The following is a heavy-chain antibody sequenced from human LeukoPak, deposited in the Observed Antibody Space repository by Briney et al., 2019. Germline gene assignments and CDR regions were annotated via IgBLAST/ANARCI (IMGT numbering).Heavy chain of an antibody. CDR1: GFTVTTKS. V-gene: IGHV3-53*01. D-gene: IGHD2-2*01. CDR2: FYSPGRT. J-gene: IGHJ1*01. Sequence: GGSLRLSCAASGFTVTTKSMAWVRQAPGRGLEWVSVFYSPGRTYYADSVHGRFTISRDNSLNTLFLQMNSLRVEDTAVYYCASARESCIGSTCYEYFHHWGQGTPLTVSS. CDR3: ASARESCIGSTCYEYFHH.